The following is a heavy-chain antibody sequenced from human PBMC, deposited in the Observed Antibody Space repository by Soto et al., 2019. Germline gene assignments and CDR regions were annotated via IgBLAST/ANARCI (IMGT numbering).Heavy chain of an antibody. CDR2: INAGNGNT. J-gene: IGHJ5*02. V-gene: IGHV1-3*01. CDR3: ARGTSREADYPTWFDP. D-gene: IGHD4-17*01. Sequence: ASVKLSCKASGYTFTSYAMHWVRQAPGQRLEWMGWINAGNGNTKYSQKFQGRVTITRDTSASTAYMELSSLRSEDTAVYYCARGTSREADYPTWFDPWGQGTLVTVSS. CDR1: GYTFTSYA.